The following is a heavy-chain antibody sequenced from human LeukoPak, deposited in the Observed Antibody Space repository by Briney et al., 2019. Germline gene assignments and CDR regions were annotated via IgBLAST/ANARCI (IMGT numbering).Heavy chain of an antibody. CDR2: ISTYNADT. D-gene: IGHD4-23*01. CDR3: ARGAYGGSSAMDY. V-gene: IGHV1-18*01. CDR1: GYTFIDYA. J-gene: IGHJ4*02. Sequence: GASVKVSCKASGYTFIDYAITWVRQAPGQGLQWMGWISTYNADTIYAQNLQGRVTMTTDPSTSTAYMEVRSLRSDDTAVYFCARGAYGGSSAMDYWGQGTLVTVSS.